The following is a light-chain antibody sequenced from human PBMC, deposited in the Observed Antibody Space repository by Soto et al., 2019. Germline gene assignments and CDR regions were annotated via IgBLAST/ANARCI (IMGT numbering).Light chain of an antibody. CDR3: QQYGTSRFT. V-gene: IGKV3-20*01. CDR2: SAS. Sequence: EVVLTQSPGTLSLSPGERATLSCRASQSVNNNLAWYQHKPGQAPRLLIYSASSRAAGIPDRFSGSGSRTDFTLTISILASEDFAVYYCQQYGTSRFTFGPGTKVDIK. J-gene: IGKJ3*01. CDR1: QSVNNN.